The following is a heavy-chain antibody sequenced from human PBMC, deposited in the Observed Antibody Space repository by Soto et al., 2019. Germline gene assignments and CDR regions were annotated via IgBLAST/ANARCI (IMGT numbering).Heavy chain of an antibody. Sequence: SETLSLTCTVSGDSISRNYWTWIRQFRGKGLEWIAHISYSGSTKYNPSLKSRVIISIDTSKNQFSLRLTSVTAADTATYYCAIIGGDYGSNNWIDPWGQGALVTVSS. D-gene: IGHD4-17*01. V-gene: IGHV4-59*01. J-gene: IGHJ5*02. CDR1: GDSISRNY. CDR2: ISYSGST. CDR3: AIIGGDYGSNNWIDP.